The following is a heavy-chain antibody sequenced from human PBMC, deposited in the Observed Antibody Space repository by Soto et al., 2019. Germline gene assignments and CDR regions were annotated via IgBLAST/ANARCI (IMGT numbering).Heavy chain of an antibody. CDR2: ISGSGGST. J-gene: IGHJ5*02. D-gene: IGHD6-19*01. V-gene: IGHV3-23*01. CDR3: AKDIAVAGIRGWFDP. Sequence: EVQLLESGGGLVQPGGSLRLSCAASGFTFSSYAMSWVRQAPGKGLEWVSAISGSGGSTYYADSVKGRFTISRHNSKNTMYLQMNRLRAEDTAVYYCAKDIAVAGIRGWFDPWGQGTLVTVSS. CDR1: GFTFSSYA.